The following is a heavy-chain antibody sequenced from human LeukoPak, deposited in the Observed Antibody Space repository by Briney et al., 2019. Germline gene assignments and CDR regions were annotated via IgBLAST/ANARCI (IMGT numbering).Heavy chain of an antibody. CDR3: ARGGYSYGPGRHNWFDP. CDR1: GGSISSYY. Sequence: SETLSLTCTVSGGSISSYYWSWIRQPAGKGLEWIGRIYTSGSTNYNPSLKSRVTMSVDTSKNQFSPKLSSVTAADTAVYYCARGGYSYGPGRHNWFDPWGQGTLVTVSS. V-gene: IGHV4-4*07. D-gene: IGHD5-18*01. CDR2: IYTSGST. J-gene: IGHJ5*02.